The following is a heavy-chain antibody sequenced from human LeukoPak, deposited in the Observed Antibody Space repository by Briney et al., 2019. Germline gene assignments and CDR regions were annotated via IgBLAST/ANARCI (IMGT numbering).Heavy chain of an antibody. V-gene: IGHV3-33*01. D-gene: IGHD2-2*01. CDR2: TWYDGSNK. CDR1: GFTFSSYG. J-gene: IGHJ6*02. Sequence: GGSLRLSCAASGFTFSSYGMHWVRQAPGKGLEWVAATWYDGSNKYYADSVKGRFTISRDNSKNTLYLQMNSLRAEDTAVYFCARGGHCSTTSCSNYDGMDVWGQGTTLTVSS. CDR3: ARGGHCSTTSCSNYDGMDV.